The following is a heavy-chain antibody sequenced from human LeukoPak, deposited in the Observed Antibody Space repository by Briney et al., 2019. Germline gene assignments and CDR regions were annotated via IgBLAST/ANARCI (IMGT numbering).Heavy chain of an antibody. CDR2: ISAYNGNT. Sequence: ASVKVSCKASGYTFTSYGISWVRQAPGQGLEWMGWISAYNGNTNYAQKLQGRVTMTTDTSTSTAYMELRSLISDDTAVYYCARSPRYCSGGSCPPGYYYYGMDVWGQGTTVTVSS. V-gene: IGHV1-18*01. CDR3: ARSPRYCSGGSCPPGYYYYGMDV. CDR1: GYTFTSYG. D-gene: IGHD2-15*01. J-gene: IGHJ6*02.